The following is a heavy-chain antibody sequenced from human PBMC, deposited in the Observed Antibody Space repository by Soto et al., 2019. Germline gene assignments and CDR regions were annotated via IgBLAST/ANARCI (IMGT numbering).Heavy chain of an antibody. D-gene: IGHD1-26*01. CDR2: ISYDGSHK. Sequence: VQLVESGGGVVQPGRSLRLSCVASGFLFDTYGMHWVRQTPGKGLEWVAIISYDGSHKEYADSVKGRFAISRDNSENTLYLQMNNLGVEDTALYHCATSASSDHWGQGTQVTVSS. CDR1: GFLFDTYG. J-gene: IGHJ4*02. CDR3: ATSASSDH. V-gene: IGHV3-30*03.